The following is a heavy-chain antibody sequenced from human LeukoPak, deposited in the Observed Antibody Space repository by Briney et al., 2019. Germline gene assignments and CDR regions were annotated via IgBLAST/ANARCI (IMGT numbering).Heavy chain of an antibody. J-gene: IGHJ4*02. CDR3: ASGPTRGYSYGYARY. Sequence: ASVKVSCKASGYTFTGYYMHWVRQAPGQGLEWMGWINPNSGGTNYAQKFQGRVTMTRDTSISTAYMELSRLRSDDTAVYYCASGPTRGYSYGYARYWGQGTLVTVSS. D-gene: IGHD5-18*01. CDR2: INPNSGGT. CDR1: GYTFTGYY. V-gene: IGHV1-2*02.